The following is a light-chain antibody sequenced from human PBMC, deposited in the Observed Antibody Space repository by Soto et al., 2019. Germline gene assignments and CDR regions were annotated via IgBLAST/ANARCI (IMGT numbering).Light chain of an antibody. CDR1: SSDVGGYNF. Sequence: HSVRTQPASVIGSPGQSITTSCTGTSSDVGGYNFVSWYQQHPGKAPKLMIYEVSNRPSGVSNRFSGSKSGNTASLTISGLQPEDEADYYCSSYTTGSTVVFGTGTKVTVL. J-gene: IGLJ1*01. CDR2: EVS. CDR3: SSYTTGSTVV. V-gene: IGLV2-14*03.